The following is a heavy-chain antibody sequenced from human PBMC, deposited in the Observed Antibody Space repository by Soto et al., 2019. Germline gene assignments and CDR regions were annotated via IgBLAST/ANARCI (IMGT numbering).Heavy chain of an antibody. V-gene: IGHV4-34*01. CDR2: INHSGST. CDR1: GGSFSGYY. D-gene: IGHD1-20*01. Sequence: QVQLQQWGAGLLKPSETLSLTCAVYGGSFSGYYWTWIRQPPGTGLEWIGEINHSGSTNYTPSLNSRVTLSVDTSKNQFSLMLTSVTAANTAVYYCARDKITGLFDYWGQGTLITVSS. CDR3: ARDKITGLFDY. J-gene: IGHJ4*02.